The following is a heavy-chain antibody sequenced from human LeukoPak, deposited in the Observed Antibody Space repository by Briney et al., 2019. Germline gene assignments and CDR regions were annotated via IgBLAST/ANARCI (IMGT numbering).Heavy chain of an antibody. CDR1: GFTFTDYY. CDR2: ISGSDTTI. CDR3: ARGKDNSHYYFDY. V-gene: IGHV3-11*04. J-gene: IGHJ4*02. D-gene: IGHD4-11*01. Sequence: PGGSLRLSCAASGFTFTDYYMSWIRQAPGKGLEWVSYISGSDTTIYYTDSVKGRFTISRDNAKNSLYLQMNSLRAEDTAVYYCARGKDNSHYYFDYWGQGTLVTVSS.